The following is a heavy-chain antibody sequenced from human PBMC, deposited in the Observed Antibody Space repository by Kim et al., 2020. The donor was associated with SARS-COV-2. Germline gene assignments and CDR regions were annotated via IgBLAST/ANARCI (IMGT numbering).Heavy chain of an antibody. Sequence: GGSLRLSCAASGFTFSSYGMHWDRQAPGKGLEWVAVIWYDGSNKYYADSVKGRFTISRDNSKNTLYLQMNSLRAEDTAVYYCAKEPSYGSGNAFDYWGQG. CDR2: IWYDGSNK. J-gene: IGHJ4*02. D-gene: IGHD3-10*01. CDR3: AKEPSYGSGNAFDY. V-gene: IGHV3-33*06. CDR1: GFTFSSYG.